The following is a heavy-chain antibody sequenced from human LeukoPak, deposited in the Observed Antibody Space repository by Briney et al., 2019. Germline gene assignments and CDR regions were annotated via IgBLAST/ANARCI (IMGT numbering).Heavy chain of an antibody. CDR1: GYSFTNYW. CDR2: IYPGDSDT. CDR3: ARRGSSTNYNFDY. Sequence: GESLKISCKGFGYSFTNYWIAWVRQMPGKGLEWMAIIYPGDSDTRYSPSFQGQVTISVDKSISTAFLQWSSLKASDTAMHYCARRGSSTNYNFDYWGQGTLVTVSS. J-gene: IGHJ4*02. V-gene: IGHV5-51*01. D-gene: IGHD6-6*01.